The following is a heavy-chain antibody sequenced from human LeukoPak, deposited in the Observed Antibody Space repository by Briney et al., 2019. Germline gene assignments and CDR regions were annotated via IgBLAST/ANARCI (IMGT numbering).Heavy chain of an antibody. V-gene: IGHV4-59*01. Sequence: SETLSLTCTVSGGSISSYYWSWIRQPPGKGLEWIGYIHYSGSTNYNPSLKSRVTISVDTSKNQFSLKLSSVTAADTAVYYCARTTEGGYTYGYFYNYYMDVWGKGTTVTISS. J-gene: IGHJ6*03. CDR2: IHYSGST. CDR3: ARTTEGGYTYGYFYNYYMDV. D-gene: IGHD5-18*01. CDR1: GGSISSYY.